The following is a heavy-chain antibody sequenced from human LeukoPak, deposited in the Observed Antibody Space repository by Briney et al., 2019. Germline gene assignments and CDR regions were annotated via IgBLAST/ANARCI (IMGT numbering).Heavy chain of an antibody. CDR3: ARGNSGYDLGYYYYYYGMDV. CDR1: GFTFSSYS. D-gene: IGHD5-12*01. CDR2: ISSSSSYI. J-gene: IGHJ6*02. Sequence: GGSLRLSCAASGFTFSSYSMNWVRQAPGKGLEWVSSISSSSSYIYYADSVKGRFTTSRDNAKNSLYLQMNSLRAEDTAVYYCARGNSGYDLGYYYYYYGMDVWGQGTTVTVSS. V-gene: IGHV3-21*01.